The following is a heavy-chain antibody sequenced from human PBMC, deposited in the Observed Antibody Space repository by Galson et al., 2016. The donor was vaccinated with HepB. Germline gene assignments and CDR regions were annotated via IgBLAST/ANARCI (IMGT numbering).Heavy chain of an antibody. CDR2: IWHDGSNK. J-gene: IGHJ4*02. V-gene: IGHV3-33*08. CDR1: GFTVYGNY. D-gene: IGHD5-18*01. CDR3: ARGEEEAAMEPFDY. Sequence: SLRLSCAASGFTVYGNYMSWVRQAPGKGLEWVALIWHDGSNKYYIDSVKGRFTISRDNSRDTLYLQMDSLRAEDTAVYYCARGEEEAAMEPFDYWGQGTLVTVSS.